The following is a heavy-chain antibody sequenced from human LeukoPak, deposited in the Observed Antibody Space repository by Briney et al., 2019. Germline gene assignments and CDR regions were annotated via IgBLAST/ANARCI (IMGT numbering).Heavy chain of an antibody. CDR2: FDPEDGET. CDR3: ATDQQGAGMGFRYGSGSYNGLDV. J-gene: IGHJ6*02. CDR1: GYTSTDLS. D-gene: IGHD3-10*01. Sequence: ASVKVSCKVSGYTSTDLSIHWVRQAPGQGLEWMGGFDPEDGETVYAQNFQGRVTMTEDTSTDTAYMELSSLRSDDTAVYYCATDQQGAGMGFRYGSGSYNGLDVWGQGTTVTVSS. V-gene: IGHV1-24*01.